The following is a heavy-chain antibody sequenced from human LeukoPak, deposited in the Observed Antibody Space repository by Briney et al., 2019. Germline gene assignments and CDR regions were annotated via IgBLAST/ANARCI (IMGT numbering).Heavy chain of an antibody. J-gene: IGHJ4*02. Sequence: GGSLRLSCAASGFTFSSYAMSWVRQAPGKGPEWVSVINGSGDVTYYADSVKGRFTISRDNSKNTLYLQMNGLTVEDTALYYCARYSSTWDEDYWGQGTLVTVSS. CDR2: INGSGDVT. D-gene: IGHD6-13*01. CDR1: GFTFSSYA. CDR3: ARYSSTWDEDY. V-gene: IGHV3-23*01.